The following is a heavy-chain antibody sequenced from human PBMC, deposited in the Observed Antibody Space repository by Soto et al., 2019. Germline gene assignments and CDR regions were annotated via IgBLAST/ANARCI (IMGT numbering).Heavy chain of an antibody. D-gene: IGHD2-2*01. Sequence: GGSLRLSCAASGFIFSSYGMSWVRLPPGQGLEWVSFISTSGANTSYAESVKGRFTVSRDNSKNTLYLQMNSLRAEDTAVYYCARNTHEDIVVVPAVAYWGQGTLVTVSS. CDR1: GFIFSSYG. V-gene: IGHV3-23*01. CDR3: ARNTHEDIVVVPAVAY. J-gene: IGHJ4*02. CDR2: ISTSGANT.